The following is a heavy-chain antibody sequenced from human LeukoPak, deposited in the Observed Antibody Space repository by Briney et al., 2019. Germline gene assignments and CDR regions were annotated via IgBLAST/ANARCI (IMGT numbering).Heavy chain of an antibody. CDR2: IYYSGST. J-gene: IGHJ4*02. CDR1: GGSISSYY. Sequence: SETLSLTRTVSGGSISSYYWSWIRQPPGKGLEWIGYIYYSGSTYYNPSLKSRVTISVDTSKNQFSLKLSSVTAADTAVYYCARHWYYYDSSGSDYWGQGTLVTVSS. CDR3: ARHWYYYDSSGSDY. D-gene: IGHD3-22*01. V-gene: IGHV4-59*04.